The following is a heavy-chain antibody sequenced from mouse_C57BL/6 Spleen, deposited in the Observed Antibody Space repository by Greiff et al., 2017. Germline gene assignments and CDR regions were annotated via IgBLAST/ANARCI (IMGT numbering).Heavy chain of an antibody. CDR1: GYTFTSYW. V-gene: IGHV1-61*01. J-gene: IGHJ2*01. D-gene: IGHD1-1*01. Sequence: QVQLQQPGAELVRPGSSVKLSCKASGYTFTSYWMDWVKQRPGQGLEWIGNIYPSDSETNYNQKFKDKATLTVAKSSSTAYMQRSSLTSEDAAVYCRARAYAYYFDYWGQGTTLTVSS. CDR3: ARAYAYYFDY. CDR2: IYPSDSET.